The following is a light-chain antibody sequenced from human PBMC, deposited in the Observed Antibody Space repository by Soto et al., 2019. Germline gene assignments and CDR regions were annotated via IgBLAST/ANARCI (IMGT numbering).Light chain of an antibody. Sequence: SVLTQPPSVSGAPGQRVTISCTGSSSNIGTGYDVHWYQQLPGTAPKLLIYGNNNRPSGVPDRFSGSKSGTSASLAITGLRAEDEADYYCQSYDSSLSGYVFGTGTKVTV. CDR3: QSYDSSLSGYV. V-gene: IGLV1-40*01. CDR1: SSNIGTGYD. CDR2: GNN. J-gene: IGLJ1*01.